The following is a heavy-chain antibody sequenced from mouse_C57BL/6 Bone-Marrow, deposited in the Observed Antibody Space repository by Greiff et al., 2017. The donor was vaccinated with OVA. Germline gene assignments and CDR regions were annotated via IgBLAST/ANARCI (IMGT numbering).Heavy chain of an antibody. CDR1: GFNIKDDY. CDR2: IDPENGDT. CDR3: TTRNYDFDY. D-gene: IGHD2-1*01. J-gene: IGHJ2*01. Sequence: VQLQQSGAELVRPGASVKLSCTASGFNIKDDYMHWVKQRPELGLEWIGWIDPENGDTEYASKFQGKATITADTSSNTAYLQLSSLTSEDTAVYYCTTRNYDFDYWGQGTTLTVSS. V-gene: IGHV14-4*01.